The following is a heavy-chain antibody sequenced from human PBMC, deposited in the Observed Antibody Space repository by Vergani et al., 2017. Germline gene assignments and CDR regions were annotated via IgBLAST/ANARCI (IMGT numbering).Heavy chain of an antibody. CDR2: INHSGST. D-gene: IGHD6-13*01. V-gene: IGHV4-34*01. CDR3: ARDQPSAGTLDY. CDR1: GGSFSGYY. Sequence: QVQLQQWGAGLLKPSETLSLTCAVYGGSFSGYYWSWIRQPPGKGLEWIGEINHSGSTNYNPSLKSRVTISVDTSKNQFSLKLSSVTAADTAVYYCARDQPSAGTLDYWGQGTLVTVSS. J-gene: IGHJ4*02.